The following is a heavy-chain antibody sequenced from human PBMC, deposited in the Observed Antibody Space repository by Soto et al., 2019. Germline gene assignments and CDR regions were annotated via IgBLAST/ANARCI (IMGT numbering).Heavy chain of an antibody. CDR3: TRGDCKAICDIGV. D-gene: IGHD5-12*01. CDR2: INSSGGAT. J-gene: IGHJ4*02. V-gene: IGHV3-48*03. Sequence: EVQLVESGGGLVQPGGSLRLSCAASGFGFSNYEMNWVRQAPGKGLEWVSYINSSGGATMYADSVKGRFTISRDNAKDSLYLQMNSLRVEATVSYYCTRGDCKAICDIGVWGQGDVVTGSS. CDR1: GFGFSNYE.